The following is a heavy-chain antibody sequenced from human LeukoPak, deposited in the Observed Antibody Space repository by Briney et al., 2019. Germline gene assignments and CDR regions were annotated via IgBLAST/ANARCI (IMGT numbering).Heavy chain of an antibody. CDR3: ARGIAVAGTGGGVWYYYYYGMDV. CDR2: IYSGGST. V-gene: IGHV3-66*01. D-gene: IGHD6-19*01. J-gene: IGHJ6*02. Sequence: PGGSLRLSCAASGFTVSSNYMSWVRQAPGKGLEWVSVIYSGGSTYYADSVKGRFTISRDNSKNTLYLQMNSLRAEDTAVYYCARGIAVAGTGGGVWYYYYYGMDVWGQGTTVTVSS. CDR1: GFTVSSNY.